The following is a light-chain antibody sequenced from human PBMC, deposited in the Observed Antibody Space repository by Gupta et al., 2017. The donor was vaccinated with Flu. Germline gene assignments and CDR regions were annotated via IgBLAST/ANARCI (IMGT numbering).Light chain of an antibody. Sequence: QSALAQPPSVSGSPGQSVTVSCTGTSRDVGLYNRVSWYQQAPGTAPKLLMYEVTNRPSGVPDRFSGSKSGNTASLTISGLQAEDEAEYYCSSPTPSNTLLCGGGTKLTVL. J-gene: IGLJ2*01. V-gene: IGLV2-18*02. CDR2: EVT. CDR3: SSPTPSNTLL. CDR1: SRDVGLYNR.